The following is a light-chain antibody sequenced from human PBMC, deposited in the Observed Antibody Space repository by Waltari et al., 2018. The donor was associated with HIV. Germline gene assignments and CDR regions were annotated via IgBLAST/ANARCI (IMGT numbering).Light chain of an antibody. CDR3: QQANNFPHT. CDR1: QSINGD. Sequence: DTEMTQAPSSSSASLGDRVLITCRASQSINGDLAWYQVKPGQAPRLLIFGTFRLESGVPSRFSGSGSDTNFTLTIRRLQFEDFASYFCQQANNFPHTFGQGTTLELK. J-gene: IGKJ2*01. V-gene: IGKV1-12*01. CDR2: GTF.